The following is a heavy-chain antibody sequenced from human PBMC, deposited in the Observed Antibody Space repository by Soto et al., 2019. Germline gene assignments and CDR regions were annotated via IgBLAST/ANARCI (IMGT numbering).Heavy chain of an antibody. D-gene: IGHD6-19*01. V-gene: IGHV4-31*03. CDR3: ARSVAATFYYYYMDV. CDR2: IYYSGST. J-gene: IGHJ6*03. CDR1: GGSISSGGYY. Sequence: SETLSLTCTVSGGSISSGGYYWSWIRQHPGKGLEWIGYIYYSGSTYYNPSLKSRVTISVDTSKNQFSLKLSSVTAADTAVYYCARSVAATFYYYYMDVWGKGTTVTVSS.